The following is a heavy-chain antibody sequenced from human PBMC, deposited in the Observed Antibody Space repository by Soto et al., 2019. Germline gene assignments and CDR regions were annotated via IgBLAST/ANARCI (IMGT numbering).Heavy chain of an antibody. CDR2: IYSSGSR. J-gene: IGHJ4*02. V-gene: IGHV4-39*01. CDR1: GDSLSSSRHY. CDR3: ARPHQGGLITSLFEY. D-gene: IGHD3-16*01. Sequence: QLQLRESGPGLVKPSETLSLTCTVSGDSLSSSRHYWGWIRQPPGKGLEWIGSIYSSGSRYYNPSLKSRVTISVDTSKNQLSLQVNSVTAADTAVYYCARPHQGGLITSLFEYWGQGSLVTVSS.